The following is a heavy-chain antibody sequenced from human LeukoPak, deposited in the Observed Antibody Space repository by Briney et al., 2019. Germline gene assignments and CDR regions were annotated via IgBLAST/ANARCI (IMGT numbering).Heavy chain of an antibody. D-gene: IGHD3-10*02. V-gene: IGHV3-30*02. CDR3: AELGITMIGGV. CDR2: IRYDGGNK. Sequence: GGSLRLSCAASGFTFSSYGMHWVRQAPVKGLEWVALIRYDGGNKYYTDSVKGRFTISRDNAKNSLYLQMNSLRAEDTAVYYCAELGITMIGGVWGKGTTVTISS. CDR1: GFTFSSYG. J-gene: IGHJ6*04.